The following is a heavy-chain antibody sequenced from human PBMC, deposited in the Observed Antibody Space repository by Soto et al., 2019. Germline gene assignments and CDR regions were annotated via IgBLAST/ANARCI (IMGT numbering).Heavy chain of an antibody. Sequence: QVQLVQSGAEVKKPGSSVKVSCKASGGTFSSYAISWVRQAPGQGLEWMGGIIPIFGTANYAQKFQGRVTITSDESTSTAYMELNSLRSEDTAVYYCAREPAARPRSPYYFDYWGQGTLVTVSS. CDR1: GGTFSSYA. CDR3: AREPAARPRSPYYFDY. D-gene: IGHD6-6*01. J-gene: IGHJ4*02. V-gene: IGHV1-69*01. CDR2: IIPIFGTA.